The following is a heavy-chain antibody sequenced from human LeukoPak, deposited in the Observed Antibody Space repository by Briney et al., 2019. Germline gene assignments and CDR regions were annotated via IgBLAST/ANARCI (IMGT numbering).Heavy chain of an antibody. J-gene: IGHJ4*02. CDR1: DGSISSYY. V-gene: IGHV4-59*12. CDR2: INYSGST. CDR3: ARYRGGEFDY. D-gene: IGHD3-10*01. Sequence: SETLSLTCTVSDGSISSYYWSWIRQPPGKGLEWIGYINYSGSTNYNPSLKSRVSISVDTSKNQFFLKLSSVTAADTAVYYCARYRGGEFDYWGQGTLVTVSS.